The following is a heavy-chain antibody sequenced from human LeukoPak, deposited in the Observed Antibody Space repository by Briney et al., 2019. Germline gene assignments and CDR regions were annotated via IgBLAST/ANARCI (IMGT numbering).Heavy chain of an antibody. Sequence: PGGSLRLSCAASGFTFSSYWMSWVRQAPGKGLEWVANIKQDGSEKYYVDSVKGRFTTSRDNAKNSLYLQMNSLRAEDTAVYYCAREDYYYYYGMDVWGQGTTVTVSS. CDR2: IKQDGSEK. J-gene: IGHJ6*02. V-gene: IGHV3-7*01. CDR3: AREDYYYYYGMDV. CDR1: GFTFSSYW.